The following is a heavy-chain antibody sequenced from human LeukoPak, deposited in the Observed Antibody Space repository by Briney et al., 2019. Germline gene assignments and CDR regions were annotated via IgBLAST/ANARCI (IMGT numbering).Heavy chain of an antibody. CDR1: GYTFTSYG. V-gene: IGHV1-18*01. CDR2: ISTYNGNT. CDR3: ARWRGIREKNWFDP. J-gene: IGHJ5*02. Sequence: ASVKVSCKASGYTFTSYGISWVRQAPGQGLEWMGWISTYNGNTNYTQTLQGRLIMTTDTSTSTAYMELRSLRPDDTAMYYCARWRGIREKNWFDPWGQGTLVTVSS. D-gene: IGHD3-16*01.